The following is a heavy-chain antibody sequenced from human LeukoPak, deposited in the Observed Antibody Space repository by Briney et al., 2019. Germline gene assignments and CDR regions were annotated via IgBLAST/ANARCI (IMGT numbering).Heavy chain of an antibody. CDR2: IWYDGSNK. D-gene: IGHD4-17*01. V-gene: IGHV3-33*01. CDR3: ARARTTRGFDY. CDR1: GFTFNSYG. Sequence: GGSLRLSCAASGFTFNSYGIHWVRQAPGKGLEWVAFIWYDGSNKYYADSVKGRFTISRDNSKNTLYLQMNSLRAEDTAVYYCARARTTRGFDYRGQGTLVTVSS. J-gene: IGHJ4*02.